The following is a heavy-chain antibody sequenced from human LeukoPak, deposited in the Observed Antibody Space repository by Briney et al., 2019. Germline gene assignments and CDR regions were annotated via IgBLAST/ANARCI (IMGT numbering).Heavy chain of an antibody. D-gene: IGHD6-19*01. J-gene: IGHJ4*02. Sequence: SVKVSCKTSGGTFSSYTISWVRQAPGQGLEWMGGIIPILGTANYAQKFQGRVTITADESTSTAYMELSSLRSEDTAVYYCASPETDRSGFFDYWGQGTLVTVSS. CDR3: ASPETDRSGFFDY. CDR1: GGTFSSYT. V-gene: IGHV1-69*13. CDR2: IIPILGTA.